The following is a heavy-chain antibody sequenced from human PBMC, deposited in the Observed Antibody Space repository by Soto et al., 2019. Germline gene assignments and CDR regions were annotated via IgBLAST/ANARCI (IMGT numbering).Heavy chain of an antibody. Sequence: QLTLKESGPTLVRPTQTLTLTCTVSGFSLDTWGVGVGWIRQSPGKAPEWLALIFWDDDKRYSPSLKNRLTITKDTSKNQVVLTLTNMDPVDTVTYYCARALGSWGSYYFDHWGQGTLVTVSS. V-gene: IGHV2-5*02. CDR2: IFWDDDK. CDR3: ARALGSWGSYYFDH. D-gene: IGHD3-16*01. J-gene: IGHJ4*02. CDR1: GFSLDTWGVG.